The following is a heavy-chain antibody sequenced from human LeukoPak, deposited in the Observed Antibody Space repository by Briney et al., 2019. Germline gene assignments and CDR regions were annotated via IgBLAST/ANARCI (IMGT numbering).Heavy chain of an antibody. V-gene: IGHV4-59*01. J-gene: IGHJ5*02. CDR3: AREEYSYGYRS. Sequence: SETLSLTCTVSGGSISSYYWSWIRQPPGKGLEWIGYIYYSGSTNYNPSLKSRVTISVDTSKNQFCLKLSSVTAADTAVYYCAREEYSYGYRSWGQGTLVTVSS. CDR2: IYYSGST. CDR1: GGSISSYY. D-gene: IGHD5-18*01.